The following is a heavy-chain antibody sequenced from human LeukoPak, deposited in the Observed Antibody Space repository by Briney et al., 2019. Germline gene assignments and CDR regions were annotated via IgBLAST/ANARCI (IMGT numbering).Heavy chain of an antibody. J-gene: IGHJ3*02. CDR2: IIPIFGTA. V-gene: IGHV1-69*01. CDR1: GGTFSSYA. D-gene: IGHD3-9*01. CDR3: AREARYPDAFDI. Sequence: SVKVSCKASGGTFSSYAISWVRQAPGQGLEWMGGIIPIFGTANYAQKFQGRVTITADESTSTAYMELSSLRSEDTAVYYCAREARYPDAFDIWGQGTMVTVSS.